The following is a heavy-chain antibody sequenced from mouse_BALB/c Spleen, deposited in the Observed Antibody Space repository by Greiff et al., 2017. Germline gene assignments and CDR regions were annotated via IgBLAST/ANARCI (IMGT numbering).Heavy chain of an antibody. Sequence: VQLQQSGAELVRPGVSVKISCKGSGYTFTDYAMHWVKQSHAKSLEWIGVISTYYGDASYNQKFKGKATMTVDKSSSTAYMELARLTSEDSAIYYCARVGGSSPAWFAYWGQGTLVTVSA. CDR1: GYTFTDYA. J-gene: IGHJ3*01. CDR3: ARVGGSSPAWFAY. D-gene: IGHD1-1*01. CDR2: ISTYYGDA. V-gene: IGHV1S137*01.